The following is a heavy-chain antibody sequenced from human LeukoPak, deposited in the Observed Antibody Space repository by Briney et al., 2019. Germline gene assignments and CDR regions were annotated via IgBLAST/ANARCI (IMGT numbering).Heavy chain of an antibody. D-gene: IGHD6-13*01. J-gene: IGHJ3*02. Sequence: PGGSLRLSCAASGFTVSSNYMSWVRQAPGKGLEWVSVIYSGGSTYYADSVKGRFTISRDNSKNTLYLQMNSLRAEDTAVYYCAKDQYSSSWYGDAFDIWGQGTMVTVSS. V-gene: IGHV3-53*01. CDR2: IYSGGST. CDR1: GFTVSSNY. CDR3: AKDQYSSSWYGDAFDI.